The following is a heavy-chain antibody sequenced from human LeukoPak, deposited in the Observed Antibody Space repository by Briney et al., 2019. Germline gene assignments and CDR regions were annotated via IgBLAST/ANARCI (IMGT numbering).Heavy chain of an antibody. D-gene: IGHD6-19*01. J-gene: IGHJ4*02. Sequence: SETLSLTCTVSGGSISSSSYYWGWIRQPPGKGLEWIGSIYYSGSTYYNPSLRSRVTISVDTSKNQFSLKLSSVTAADTAVYFCARLSSGWDLDYWGQGTLVTVSS. V-gene: IGHV4-39*01. CDR2: IYYSGST. CDR3: ARLSSGWDLDY. CDR1: GGSISSSSYY.